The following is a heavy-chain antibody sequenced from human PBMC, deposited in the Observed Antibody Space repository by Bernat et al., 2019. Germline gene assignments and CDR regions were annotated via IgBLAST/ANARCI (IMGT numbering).Heavy chain of an antibody. V-gene: IGHV3-30*18. CDR3: AKELLQQERGYYYYGMDV. CDR2: ISYDGSNK. CDR1: GFTFSSYG. J-gene: IGHJ6*02. Sequence: QVQLVESGGGVVQPGRSPRLSCAASGFTFSSYGMHWVRQAPGKGLEWVAVISYDGSNKYYADSVKGRFTISRDNSKNTLYLQMNSLRAEDTAVYYCAKELLQQERGYYYYGMDVWGQGTTVTVSS. D-gene: IGHD1-26*01.